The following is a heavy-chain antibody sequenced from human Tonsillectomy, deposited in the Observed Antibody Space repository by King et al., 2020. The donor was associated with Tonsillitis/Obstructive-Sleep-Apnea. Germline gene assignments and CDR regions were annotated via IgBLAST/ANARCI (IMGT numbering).Heavy chain of an antibody. Sequence: VQLVESGGGVVQPGRSLRLSCAASGFTFSSYGMHWVRQAPGKGLEWVAVISYDGSNKYCVDSVKGRFTFSRDNSKNTLYLQMNSLRAEDTAVYYCAKGNSTMRGNYNYYYMDVWGKGTTVTVSS. CDR3: AKGNSTMRGNYNYYYMDV. V-gene: IGHV3-30*18. CDR2: ISYDGSNK. J-gene: IGHJ6*03. D-gene: IGHD6-13*01. CDR1: GFTFSSYG.